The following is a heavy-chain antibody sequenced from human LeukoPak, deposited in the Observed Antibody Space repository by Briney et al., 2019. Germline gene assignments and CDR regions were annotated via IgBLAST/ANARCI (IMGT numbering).Heavy chain of an antibody. CDR2: IYHSGST. J-gene: IGHJ5*02. V-gene: IGHV4-38-2*02. CDR1: GYSISSGYY. D-gene: IGHD2-15*01. Sequence: SETLSLTCTVSGYSISSGYYWGWIRQPPGKGLEWIGSIYHSGSTYYNPSLRSRVTISVDTSKNQFSLKLSSVTAADTAVYYCARDIYGRRSGGSPQGWFDPWGQGTLVTVSS. CDR3: ARDIYGRRSGGSPQGWFDP.